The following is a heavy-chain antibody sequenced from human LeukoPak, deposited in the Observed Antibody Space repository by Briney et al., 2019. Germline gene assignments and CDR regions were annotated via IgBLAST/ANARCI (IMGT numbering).Heavy chain of an antibody. CDR1: GFTFSSYS. J-gene: IGHJ4*02. D-gene: IGHD2-2*01. Sequence: PGGSLRLSCAASGFTFSSYSMNWVRQAPGKGLEWVSAISSSGAGTYYADSVKGWFTISRDNSKNTLSLQMNSLRAEDTAVYYCAKIRYCSSTNCYRGEYYFDYWGQGTLVTVSS. V-gene: IGHV3-23*01. CDR2: ISSSGAGT. CDR3: AKIRYCSSTNCYRGEYYFDY.